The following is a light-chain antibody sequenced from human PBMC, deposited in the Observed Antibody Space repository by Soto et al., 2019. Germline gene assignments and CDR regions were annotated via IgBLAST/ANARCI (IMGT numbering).Light chain of an antibody. V-gene: IGKV3-20*01. CDR1: QSINNRY. Sequence: EIVLTQSPGTLSLSPGERATLSCRASQSINNRYLAWYQQKPGQAPWLLIYAASSSATGIPDRFSGSGSGSDFTLTMSRLEPGDFAVYYCQQFGSSPGFTFGPGTKVDI. CDR3: QQFGSSPGFT. CDR2: AAS. J-gene: IGKJ3*01.